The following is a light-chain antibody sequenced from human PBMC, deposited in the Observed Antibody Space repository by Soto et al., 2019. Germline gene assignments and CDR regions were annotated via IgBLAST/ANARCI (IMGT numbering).Light chain of an antibody. V-gene: IGKV1-27*01. CDR1: QDIYTF. CDR2: DAS. CDR3: QHYNKAPWT. J-gene: IGKJ1*01. Sequence: IQMTHSPSSLSASVGDRVTITCRASQDIYTFLAWYQQRPGKAPELLIYDASTLQAGVPSRFSGDGFGTHFTLTISSLQPEDVATYYCQHYNKAPWTFGQGTKV.